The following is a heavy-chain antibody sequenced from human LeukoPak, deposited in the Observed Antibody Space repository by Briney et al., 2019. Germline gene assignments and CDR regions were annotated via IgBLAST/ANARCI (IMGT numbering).Heavy chain of an antibody. V-gene: IGHV3-30*02. CDR3: AKGAEVVVDRFDY. Sequence: GGSLRLSCAASGFTFSSYGMHWVRQAPGKGLEWVAFIRYDGSNKYYADSVKGRFTISRDNSKNTLYLQMNSLRAEDTAVYYCAKGAEVVVDRFDYWGQGTLVTVSS. D-gene: IGHD2-15*01. CDR1: GFTFSSYG. CDR2: IRYDGSNK. J-gene: IGHJ4*02.